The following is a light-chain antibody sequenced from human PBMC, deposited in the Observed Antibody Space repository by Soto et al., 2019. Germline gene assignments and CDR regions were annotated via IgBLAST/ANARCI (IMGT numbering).Light chain of an antibody. Sequence: EIVLTQSPATLWLSPGEIATLSCGASQIVKNRYVAWYQQKPGLAPRLLIYDASNRATGIPARFSGSGSGTDFTLTISSLEPEDFAVYYCQQRSNWPPSFGQGTKVDIK. CDR3: QQRSNWPPS. CDR1: QIVKNRY. V-gene: IGKV3-11*01. J-gene: IGKJ1*01. CDR2: DAS.